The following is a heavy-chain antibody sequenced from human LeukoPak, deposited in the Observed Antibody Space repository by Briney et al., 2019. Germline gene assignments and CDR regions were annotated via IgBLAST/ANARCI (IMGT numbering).Heavy chain of an antibody. CDR3: ARAEKATIFDY. V-gene: IGHV3-53*01. CDR2: IYSGGST. CDR1: GFTVSSNY. D-gene: IGHD5-24*01. J-gene: IGHJ4*02. Sequence: GGSLRLSCAASGFTVSSNYMSWVRQAPGKGLEWVSVIYSGGSTYYADSVKGLFTISRDNSKNTLYLQMNSLRAEDTAVYYCARAEKATIFDYWGQGTLVTVSS.